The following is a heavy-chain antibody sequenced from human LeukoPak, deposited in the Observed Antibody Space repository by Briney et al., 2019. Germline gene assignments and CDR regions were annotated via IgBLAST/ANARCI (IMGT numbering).Heavy chain of an antibody. J-gene: IGHJ1*01. CDR3: ARGGVWDYYDSSGEEYFQH. D-gene: IGHD3-22*01. CDR2: IYYSGST. Sequence: SETLSLTCTVSGGSISSYYWSWIRQPPGKGLEWIGYIYYSGSTNYNPSLKSRVTISVDTSKNQFSLKLSSVTAADTAVYYCARGGVWDYYDSSGEEYFQHWGQGTLVTVSS. V-gene: IGHV4-59*01. CDR1: GGSISSYY.